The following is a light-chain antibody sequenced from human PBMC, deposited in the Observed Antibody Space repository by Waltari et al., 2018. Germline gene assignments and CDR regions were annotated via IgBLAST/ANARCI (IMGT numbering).Light chain of an antibody. CDR1: QSISDF. J-gene: IGKJ4*01. V-gene: IGKV3-11*01. Sequence: ELVLPQSPPTLSLSPGGRVTLSCRASQSISDFLAWYQQRPGRSPRLLIYDASTRATGIPTRFSGSGSGTDFTLTISSLEPEDVAVYFCQQRGSWPLTFGGGTRVDI. CDR2: DAS. CDR3: QQRGSWPLT.